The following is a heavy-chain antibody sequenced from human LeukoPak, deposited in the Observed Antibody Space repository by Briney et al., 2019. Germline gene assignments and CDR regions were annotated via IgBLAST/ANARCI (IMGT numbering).Heavy chain of an antibody. V-gene: IGHV3-74*01. CDR3: ARGYCSGTACDLDY. CDR2: INGDGSST. D-gene: IGHD2-15*01. Sequence: GGSLRLSCAASGITFSSYWMHWVRQAPGKGLVWVSRINGDGSSTSYADSVKGRFTISRDNAKNMLYLQMNSLRAEDTAVYYCARGYCSGTACDLDYWGQGTLVTVSS. CDR1: GITFSSYW. J-gene: IGHJ4*02.